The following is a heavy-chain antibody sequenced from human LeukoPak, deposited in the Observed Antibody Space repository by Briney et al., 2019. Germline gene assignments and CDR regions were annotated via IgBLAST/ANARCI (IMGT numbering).Heavy chain of an antibody. CDR3: ARDVQGDNNEGGMDV. CDR2: LSHDGNTA. Sequence: PGKSLRLSCTASGFSFHFYIMHWVRQAPGRGLEWVTVLSHDGNTAYSADSVRGRFIVSRDNSKNTVYLQMNSLRRDDTGVYYCARDVQGDNNEGGMDVWGQGTTVTVSS. D-gene: IGHD3-10*02. CDR1: GFSFHFYI. V-gene: IGHV3-30*19. J-gene: IGHJ6*02.